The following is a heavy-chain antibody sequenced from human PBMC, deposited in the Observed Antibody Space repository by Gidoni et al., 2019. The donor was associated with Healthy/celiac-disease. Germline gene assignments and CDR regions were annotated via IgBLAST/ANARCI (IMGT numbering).Heavy chain of an antibody. J-gene: IGHJ5*02. CDR1: GCSISRGGYH. CDR3: ARSEGIAAAGRGGWFDP. V-gene: IGHV4-31*03. Sequence: QVQLQASGPGLVKLSQTLSLTCTVSGCSISRGGYHWSWIRQHPGKGLEWVGYIYYRGSTYYNPSLKGRVTISVDTSKNQFSLKLSSVTAADTAVYYCARSEGIAAAGRGGWFDPWGQGTLVTVSS. D-gene: IGHD6-13*01. CDR2: IYYRGST.